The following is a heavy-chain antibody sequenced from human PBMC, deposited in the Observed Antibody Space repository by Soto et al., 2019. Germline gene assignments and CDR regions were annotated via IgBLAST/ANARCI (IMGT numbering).Heavy chain of an antibody. CDR3: AASCVGCGGFNYYGMDV. V-gene: IGHV4-31*03. CDR2: IYYSGST. Sequence: SETLSLTCTVSGGSISSGGYYWSWIRQHPGKGLEWIGYIYYSGSTYYNPSLRSRVTISVDASKNQFSLKLSSVTAADTAVYYCAASCVGCGGFNYYGMDVWGQGTTVTVS. J-gene: IGHJ6*02. CDR1: GGSISSGGYY. D-gene: IGHD2-21*01.